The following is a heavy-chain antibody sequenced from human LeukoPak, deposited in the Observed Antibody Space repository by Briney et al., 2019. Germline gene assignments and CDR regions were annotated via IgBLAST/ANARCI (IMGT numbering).Heavy chain of an antibody. CDR3: AREVVVTAPDAFDI. D-gene: IGHD2-21*02. CDR2: INPNSGGT. CDR1: GYTFTGYY. Sequence: ASVKVSCKASGYTFTGYYMHWVRQAPGQGLEWMGWINPNSGGTNYAQKFQGRVTMTRDTSISTAYMELRSLRSDDTAVYYCAREVVVTAPDAFDIWGQGTMVTVSS. V-gene: IGHV1-2*02. J-gene: IGHJ3*02.